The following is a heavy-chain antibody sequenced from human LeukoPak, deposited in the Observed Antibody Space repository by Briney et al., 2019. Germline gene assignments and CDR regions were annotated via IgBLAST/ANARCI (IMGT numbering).Heavy chain of an antibody. CDR3: ARELRVAGFDY. D-gene: IGHD6-19*01. CDR1: GFTFSSYE. V-gene: IGHV3-48*03. CDR2: ISSSGSTI. J-gene: IGHJ4*02. Sequence: GGSLRLSCAASGFTFSSYEMNWVRQAPGKGLEWVPYISSSGSTIYYADSVKGRFTISRDNAKNSLYLQMNSLRAEDTAVYYCARELRVAGFDYWGQGTLVTVSS.